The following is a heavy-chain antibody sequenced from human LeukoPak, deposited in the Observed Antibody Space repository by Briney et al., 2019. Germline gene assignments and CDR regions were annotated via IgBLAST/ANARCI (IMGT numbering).Heavy chain of an antibody. CDR1: GGSFSGYY. Sequence: SETLSLTCAVYGGSFSGYYWSWIRQPPGKGLEWIGEINHSGSTNYNPSLKSRVTISVDTSKNQFSLKLSSVTAADTAVYYCARGRSGLQFLEPPRGARYFDYWGQGTLVTVSS. J-gene: IGHJ4*02. CDR2: INHSGST. CDR3: ARGRSGLQFLEPPRGARYFDY. V-gene: IGHV4-34*01. D-gene: IGHD3-3*01.